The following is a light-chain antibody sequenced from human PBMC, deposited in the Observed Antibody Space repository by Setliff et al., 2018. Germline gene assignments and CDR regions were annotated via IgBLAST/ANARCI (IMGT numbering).Light chain of an antibody. CDR2: EVS. CDR3: SSYTSLSTRV. Sequence: QSVLTQPASVSGSPGQSITISCTGTSSDAGDYKYVSWYQQLPGKAPKLIIFEVSNRPSGIPNRFSGSKSGNTASLSISGLQAEDEADYYCSSYTSLSTRVFGTGTKVTVL. J-gene: IGLJ1*01. CDR1: SSDAGDYKY. V-gene: IGLV2-14*01.